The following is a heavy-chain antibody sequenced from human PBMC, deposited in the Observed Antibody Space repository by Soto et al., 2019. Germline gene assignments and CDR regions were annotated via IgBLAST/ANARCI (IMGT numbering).Heavy chain of an antibody. D-gene: IGHD3-9*01. J-gene: IGHJ4*02. Sequence: PGGSLRLSCAASGFTFSDYGMHWVRDAPGKGLEWVAVIWYDGSNKYYADSVKGRFTISRDNSKNTLYLQMNSLRAEDTAVYYCARDPLHYDILTGYSPNYFDFWGQGTLVTVSS. CDR3: ARDPLHYDILTGYSPNYFDF. V-gene: IGHV3-33*01. CDR1: GFTFSDYG. CDR2: IWYDGSNK.